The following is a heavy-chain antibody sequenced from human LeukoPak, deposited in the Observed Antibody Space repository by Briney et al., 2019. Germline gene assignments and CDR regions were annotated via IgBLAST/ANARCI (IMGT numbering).Heavy chain of an antibody. CDR3: AREDSYYYGSGSYPFDY. Sequence: GGSLRLSCAASGFTVSSNYMSWVRQVPGKGLEWVSVIYSDGATYNADSVKGRFTISRGNAKNSLYLQMNSLRAEDTAVYYCAREDSYYYGSGSYPFDYWGQGTLVTVSS. CDR2: IYSDGAT. CDR1: GFTVSSNY. D-gene: IGHD3-10*01. J-gene: IGHJ4*02. V-gene: IGHV3-66*01.